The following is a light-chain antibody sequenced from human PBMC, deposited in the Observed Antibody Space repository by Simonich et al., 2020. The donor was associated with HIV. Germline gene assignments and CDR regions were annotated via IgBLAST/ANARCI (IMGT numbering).Light chain of an antibody. CDR1: QGISSY. J-gene: IGKJ2*01. CDR2: KAS. V-gene: IGKV1D-8*03. Sequence: VIWMTQSPSLLSASTGDRVTISCRMSQGISSYLAWYQQKPGKAPKLLIYKASSLESGVPSSFSGSGSGTEFTLTISNLRPDDFATYYCQQYKSYPYTFGQGTKLEIK. CDR3: QQYKSYPYT.